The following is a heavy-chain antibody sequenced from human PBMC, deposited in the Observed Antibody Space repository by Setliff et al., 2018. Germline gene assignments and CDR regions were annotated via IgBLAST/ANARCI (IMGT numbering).Heavy chain of an antibody. D-gene: IGHD3-22*01. CDR3: ARESRYYYDNLGTLDY. V-gene: IGHV4-39*07. J-gene: IGHJ4*02. Sequence: SETLSLTCTVSGDSISSGDYFWSWIRQPPGKGLEWIGSIYHSGSTYYNPSLKSRVTISVDTSKNQFSLKLSSVTAADTAVYYCARESRYYYDNLGTLDYWGQGTLVTVSS. CDR2: IYHSGST. CDR1: GDSISSGDYF.